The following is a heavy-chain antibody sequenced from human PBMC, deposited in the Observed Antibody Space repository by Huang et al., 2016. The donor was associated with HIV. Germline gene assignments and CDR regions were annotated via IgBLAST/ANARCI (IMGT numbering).Heavy chain of an antibody. CDR1: GGSISSGNYY. Sequence: QVQLQESGPGLVKPSQTLSLTCSVSGGSISSGNYYWSWIRQPAGKGLVWIGHIYTRGPTIYNSSLKSRVTISVATSKNQFSLKLSSVTAADTAVYYCARLTGYSTFDIWGHGTVVTVSS. CDR2: IYTRGPT. CDR3: ARLTGYSTFDI. D-gene: IGHD3-9*01. J-gene: IGHJ3*02. V-gene: IGHV4-61*09.